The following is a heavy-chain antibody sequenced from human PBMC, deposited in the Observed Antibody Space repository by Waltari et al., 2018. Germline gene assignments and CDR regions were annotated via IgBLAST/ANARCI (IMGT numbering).Heavy chain of an antibody. J-gene: IGHJ4*02. CDR3: ARDDCSSTSCYDAY. V-gene: IGHV3-53*02. CDR1: GFTVSSNY. Sequence: EVQLVETGGGLIQPGGSLRLSCAASGFTVSSNYMSWVRQAPGKGLEWGAVIYSGGSTYYADSVKGRFTISRDNSKNTLYLQMNSLRAEDTAVYYCARDDCSSTSCYDAYWGQGTLVTVSS. CDR2: IYSGGST. D-gene: IGHD2-2*01.